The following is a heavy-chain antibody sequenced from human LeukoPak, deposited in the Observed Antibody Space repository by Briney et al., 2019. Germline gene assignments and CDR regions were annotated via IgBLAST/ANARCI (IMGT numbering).Heavy chain of an antibody. D-gene: IGHD1-26*01. V-gene: IGHV1-2*02. CDR1: GYTFTGYY. CDR3: ARGVGAPRVEAFDI. J-gene: IGHJ3*02. CDR2: INPDSGGT. Sequence: GASVKVSCKASGYTFTGYYMHWVRQAPGQGLEWMGWINPDSGGTNYAQKFQGRVTMTRDTSIRTAYMELSSLTSDDTAVYYCARGVGAPRVEAFDIWGKGQWSPSLQ.